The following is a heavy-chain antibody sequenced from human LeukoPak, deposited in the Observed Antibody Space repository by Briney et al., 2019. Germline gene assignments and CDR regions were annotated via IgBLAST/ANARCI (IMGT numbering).Heavy chain of an antibody. Sequence: GGTLRLSCAASGFTFSDYYMSWIRQAPGKGLEWVSYISSSGSTIYYADSVKGRFTISRDNAKNSLYLQMNSLRVEDTAVYYCAKGHDYYGSGRKFDYWAREPWSPSLQ. CDR2: ISSSGSTI. V-gene: IGHV3-11*04. J-gene: IGHJ4*02. D-gene: IGHD3-10*01. CDR3: AKGHDYYGSGRKFDY. CDR1: GFTFSDYY.